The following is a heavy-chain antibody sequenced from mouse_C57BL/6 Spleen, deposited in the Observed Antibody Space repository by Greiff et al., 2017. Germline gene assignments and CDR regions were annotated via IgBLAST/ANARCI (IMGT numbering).Heavy chain of an antibody. J-gene: IGHJ4*01. CDR2: IHPNSGST. V-gene: IGHV1-64*01. CDR3: ARWRDGSNYYAMDY. Sequence: QVQLQQPGAELVKPGASVKLSCKASGYTFTSYWMHWVKQRPGQGLEWIGMIHPNSGSTNYNEKFKSKATLTVDKSSSTAYMQLSSLTSEDSAVYYCARWRDGSNYYAMDYWGQGTSVTVSS. CDR1: GYTFTSYW. D-gene: IGHD2-3*01.